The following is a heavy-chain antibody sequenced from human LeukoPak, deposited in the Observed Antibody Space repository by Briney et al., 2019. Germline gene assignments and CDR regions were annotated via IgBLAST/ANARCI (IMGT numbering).Heavy chain of an antibody. V-gene: IGHV4-61*10. CDR2: IYYSGST. CDR3: ARSHSNLFRGYYYYYMDV. CDR1: GGSISSGSYY. J-gene: IGHJ6*03. D-gene: IGHD4-11*01. Sequence: SETLSLTCTVSGGSISSGSYYWSWIRQPAGKGLEWIGYIYYSGSTNYNPSLKSRVTISVDTSKNQFSLKLSSVTAADTAVYYCARSHSNLFRGYYYYYMDVWGKGTTVTVSS.